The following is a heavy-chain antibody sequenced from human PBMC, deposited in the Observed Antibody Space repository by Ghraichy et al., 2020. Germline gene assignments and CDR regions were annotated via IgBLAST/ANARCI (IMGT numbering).Heavy chain of an antibody. CDR1: GGSFSGYY. CDR3: ARGRPNFNDFWSGYYYTWFDY. CDR2: INHSGST. D-gene: IGHD3-3*01. J-gene: IGHJ4*02. V-gene: IGHV4-34*01. Sequence: SETLSLTCAVYGGSFSGYYWSWIRQPPGKGLEWIGEINHSGSTNYNPSLKSRVTISVDTSKNQFSLKLSSVTAADTAVYYCARGRPNFNDFWSGYYYTWFDYWGQGTLVTVSS.